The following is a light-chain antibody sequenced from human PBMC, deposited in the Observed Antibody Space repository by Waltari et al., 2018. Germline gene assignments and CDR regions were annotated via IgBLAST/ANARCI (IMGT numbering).Light chain of an antibody. Sequence: DIVMTQSPDSLAVSLGERATINCKSSQSVLYSSNNKNYLAWYQQKPGPPPKLLIYLASTRESGVPDRFSGSGSGTDFTLTISSLQAEDVAVYYCQQYYSTPLTFGGGTKVEIK. V-gene: IGKV4-1*01. CDR1: QSVLYSSNNKNY. CDR3: QQYYSTPLT. J-gene: IGKJ4*01. CDR2: LAS.